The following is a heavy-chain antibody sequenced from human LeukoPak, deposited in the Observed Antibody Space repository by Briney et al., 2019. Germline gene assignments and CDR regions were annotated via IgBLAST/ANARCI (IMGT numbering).Heavy chain of an antibody. CDR1: GFTFSSYA. J-gene: IGHJ4*02. D-gene: IGHD1-26*01. V-gene: IGHV3-23*01. Sequence: GGSLRLSCAASGFTFSSYAMSWVRQAPGKGLEWVSAISGSSDIIYYADSVKGRFTISRDNAKNSLYLQMNSLRAEDTAVYYCARDTATPVAVGATLFDYWGQGTLVTVSS. CDR3: ARDTATPVAVGATLFDY. CDR2: ISGSSDII.